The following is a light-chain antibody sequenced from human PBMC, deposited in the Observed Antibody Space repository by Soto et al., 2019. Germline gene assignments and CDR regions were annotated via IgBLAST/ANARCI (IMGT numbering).Light chain of an antibody. CDR3: QSYDSSLSYF. V-gene: IGLV1-40*01. CDR1: SSNIGAGYD. CDR2: GNS. Sequence: QSVLTQPPSVSGAPGQRVTISCTGSSSNIGAGYDVHWYQQLPGTDPKLPIYGNSNRPSGVPDRFSGSKSGTSASLAITGLQAEDEADYYCQSYDSSLSYFFGTGTKLTVL. J-gene: IGLJ1*01.